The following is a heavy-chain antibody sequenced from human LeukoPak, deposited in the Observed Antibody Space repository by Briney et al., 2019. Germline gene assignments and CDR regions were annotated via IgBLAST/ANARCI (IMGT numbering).Heavy chain of an antibody. J-gene: IGHJ4*02. CDR3: ARQVSGYGSGSFYFDY. CDR1: GFTFSSYA. D-gene: IGHD3-10*01. CDR2: ISYDGSNK. V-gene: IGHV3-30*04. Sequence: TGGSLRLSCAASGFTFSSYAMHWVRQAPGKGLEWVAVISYDGSNKYYADSVKGRFTISRDNSKNTLYLQMNSLRAEDTAVYYCARQVSGYGSGSFYFDYWGQGTLVTVSS.